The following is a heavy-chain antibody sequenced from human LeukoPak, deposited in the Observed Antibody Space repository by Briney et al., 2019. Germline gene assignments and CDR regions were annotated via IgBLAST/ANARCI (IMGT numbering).Heavy chain of an antibody. CDR2: ISYTGTYI. J-gene: IGHJ4*02. CDR3: ARDEPDAKLDY. D-gene: IGHD5-24*01. CDR1: AFSLNAYN. V-gene: IGHV3-21*01. Sequence: GGSLRLSCAASAFSLNAYNMNWVRQAPGKGLEWVSSISYTGTYIYYADSVKGRFTISRDNAKNSLTLQMNSLRAEDTAVYYCARDEPDAKLDYWGQGTLVTVSS.